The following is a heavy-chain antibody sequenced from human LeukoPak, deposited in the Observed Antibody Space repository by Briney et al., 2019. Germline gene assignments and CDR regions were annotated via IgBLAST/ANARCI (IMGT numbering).Heavy chain of an antibody. CDR2: INPNSGDT. D-gene: IGHD3-16*01. J-gene: IGHJ4*02. Sequence: GASVKVSCKASGYTFTGYYMHWVRQAPGQRLEWMGWINPNSGDTKYSQKFQGRVTITRDTSISTAYMELSRLRSDDTAVYYCATQRGSYLWGTDFDYWGQGTLVTVSS. CDR3: ATQRGSYLWGTDFDY. V-gene: IGHV1-2*02. CDR1: GYTFTGYY.